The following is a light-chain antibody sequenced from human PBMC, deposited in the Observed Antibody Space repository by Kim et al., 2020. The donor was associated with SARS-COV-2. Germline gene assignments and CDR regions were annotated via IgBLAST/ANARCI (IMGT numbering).Light chain of an antibody. CDR3: AAWDDSLSGPV. Sequence: ELTQPPSASGTPGQRVTISCSGSRSNIGSNSVSWYQQVPGTAPKFLIYSYNQRPSGVPDRFSASKSGTSASLAISGLQSEDEADYYCAAWDDSLSGPVFGGGTKLTVL. V-gene: IGLV1-44*01. J-gene: IGLJ3*02. CDR1: RSNIGSNS. CDR2: SYN.